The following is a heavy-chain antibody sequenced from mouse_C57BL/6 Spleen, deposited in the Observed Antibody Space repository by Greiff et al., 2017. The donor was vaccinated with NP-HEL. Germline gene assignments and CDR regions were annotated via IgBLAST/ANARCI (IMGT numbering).Heavy chain of an antibody. J-gene: IGHJ2*01. CDR1: GYTFTDYE. Sequence: VQVVESGAELVRPGASVTLSCKASGYTFTDYEMHWVKQTPVHGLEWIGAIDPETGGTAYNQKFKGKAILTADKSSSTAYMELRSLTSEDSAVYYCTRGDYYGSLDYWGQGTTLTVSS. CDR2: IDPETGGT. CDR3: TRGDYYGSLDY. V-gene: IGHV1-15*01. D-gene: IGHD1-1*01.